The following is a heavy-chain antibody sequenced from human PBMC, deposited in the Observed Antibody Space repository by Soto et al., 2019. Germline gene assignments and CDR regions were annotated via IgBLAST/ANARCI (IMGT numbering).Heavy chain of an antibody. D-gene: IGHD2-8*01. Sequence: QLQLQESGPGLVKPSETLSLTCTVSGGSISRGTYSWGWIRQPPGKGLERIGTFYYSGSTYYNPSLKSRVTRSVDTSKNQFSLKVSSVTAADTAVYYCARLGGYCTTSCYGYYAMDVWGQGTTVTVSS. CDR1: GGSISRGTYS. J-gene: IGHJ6*02. CDR2: FYYSGST. CDR3: ARLGGYCTTSCYGYYAMDV. V-gene: IGHV4-39*01.